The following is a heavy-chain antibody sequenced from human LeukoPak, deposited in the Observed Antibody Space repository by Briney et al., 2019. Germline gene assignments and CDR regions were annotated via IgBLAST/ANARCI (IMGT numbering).Heavy chain of an antibody. D-gene: IGHD4-23*01. J-gene: IGHJ4*02. CDR3: ARAYGGNAPLDY. V-gene: IGHV4-34*01. CDR1: GGSFSGYY. CDR2: INHSGST. Sequence: SETLSLTCAVYGGSFSGYYWSWIRQPPGKGLEWIGEINHSGSTNYNPSLKSRVTISVDTSKNQFSLKLSSVTAADTAVYYCARAYGGNAPLDYWGQGTLVTVSS.